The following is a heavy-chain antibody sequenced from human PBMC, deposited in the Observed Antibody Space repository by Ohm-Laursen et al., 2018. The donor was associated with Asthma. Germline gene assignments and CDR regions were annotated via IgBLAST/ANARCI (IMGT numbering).Heavy chain of an antibody. CDR1: GFTFSSYN. CDR2: ISSSSSYI. D-gene: IGHD3-3*01. Sequence: GSLRLSCAASGFTFSSYNMNWVRQAPGKGLEWVSSISSSSSYIYYADSVKGRFTISRDNARNSLYLQMNSLRAEDTAVYYCARAGVTFWRNVNWFDPWVQGTLVTVSS. CDR3: ARAGVTFWRNVNWFDP. V-gene: IGHV3-21*01. J-gene: IGHJ5*02.